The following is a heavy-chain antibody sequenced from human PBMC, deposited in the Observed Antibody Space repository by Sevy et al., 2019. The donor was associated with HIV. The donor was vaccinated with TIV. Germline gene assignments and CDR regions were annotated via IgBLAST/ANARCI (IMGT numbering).Heavy chain of an antibody. Sequence: SQTLSLTCAVSGYSISSGYYWGWIRQPPGKGLEWIGSIYHSGSTYYNPSLKSRVTISVDTSKNQFSLKLGSVTAADTAVYYCARSWGRWNYFDYWGQGTLVTVSS. CDR3: ARSWGRWNYFDY. D-gene: IGHD7-27*01. V-gene: IGHV4-38-2*01. CDR1: GYSISSGYY. J-gene: IGHJ4*02. CDR2: IYHSGST.